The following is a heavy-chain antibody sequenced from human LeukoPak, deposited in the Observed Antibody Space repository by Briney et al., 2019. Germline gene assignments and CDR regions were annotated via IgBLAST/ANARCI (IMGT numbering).Heavy chain of an antibody. CDR1: GYTFTSYD. V-gene: IGHV1-8*01. D-gene: IGHD3-9*01. J-gene: IGHJ5*02. Sequence: ASVKVSCKASGYTFTSYDINWVRQATGQGLKWMGWMSPNSGNTGYAQKFQGRVTMTRNTSISTAYMELSSLRSEDAAVYYCARGTYYDILTGYYNVKNWFDPWGQGTLVTVSS. CDR2: MSPNSGNT. CDR3: ARGTYYDILTGYYNVKNWFDP.